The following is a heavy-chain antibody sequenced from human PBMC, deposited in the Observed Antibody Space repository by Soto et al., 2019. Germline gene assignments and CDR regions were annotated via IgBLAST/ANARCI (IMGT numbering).Heavy chain of an antibody. V-gene: IGHV1-8*01. CDR3: ASGVDAGVDV. Sequence: QVQLVQSGAEVTKPGASVKVSCRASGYTFTTYDINWVRQATGQGLEWMGWMSPNSGATGYAQKFQGRVTMPRDTPRSTAYMELSSLRSEDTAIYYCASGVDAGVDVWGQGTTVTVSS. J-gene: IGHJ6*02. CDR1: GYTFTTYD. CDR2: MSPNSGAT. D-gene: IGHD1-1*01.